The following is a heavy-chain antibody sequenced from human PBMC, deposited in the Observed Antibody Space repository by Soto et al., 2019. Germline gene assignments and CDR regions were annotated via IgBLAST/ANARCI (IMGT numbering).Heavy chain of an antibody. Sequence: GGSLRLSCVASGFTFSRHGLSWVRQAPGKGLEWVSTINPSGDSTFYADSVKGRFTISRDNSKNTVYLQMNSLSVGDTAVYLCAKVDVSTAASFDYSGQGPLVTVYS. CDR2: INPSGDST. D-gene: IGHD2-2*01. CDR1: GFTFSRHG. V-gene: IGHV3-23*01. J-gene: IGHJ4*02. CDR3: AKVDVSTAASFDY.